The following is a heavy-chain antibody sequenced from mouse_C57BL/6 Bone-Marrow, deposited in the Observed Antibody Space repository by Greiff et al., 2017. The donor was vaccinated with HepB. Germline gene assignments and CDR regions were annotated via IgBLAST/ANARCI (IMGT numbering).Heavy chain of an antibody. CDR1: GYTFTDYY. CDR2: INTNNGGT. V-gene: IGHV1-26*01. D-gene: IGHD2-4*01. Sequence: EVQLQQSGPGLVKPGASVKLSCKASGYTFTDYYMNWVRQSQGKSLEWVGDINTNNGGTSYNQKLKGKVTLTLDKSSSTAYMKLRSLKSEDYAVYYCARRYYDYGGGAPWFAYWGQGTLVTVSA. CDR3: ARRYYDYGGGAPWFAY. J-gene: IGHJ3*01.